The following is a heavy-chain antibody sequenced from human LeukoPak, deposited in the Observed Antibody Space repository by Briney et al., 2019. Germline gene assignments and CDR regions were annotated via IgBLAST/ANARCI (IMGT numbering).Heavy chain of an antibody. D-gene: IGHD2-8*01. V-gene: IGHV3-23*01. CDR1: GFTFSSYA. CDR3: STDPRLLIY. J-gene: IGHJ4*01. Sequence: GGSLRLSCAASGFTFSSYAMSWVRQAPGKGLEWVSAISGSGGSTYYADSVKGRFTISRDNSKNTLYLQMNSLRPDDTALYYCSTDPRLLIYWGHGTLVTVSS. CDR2: ISGSGGST.